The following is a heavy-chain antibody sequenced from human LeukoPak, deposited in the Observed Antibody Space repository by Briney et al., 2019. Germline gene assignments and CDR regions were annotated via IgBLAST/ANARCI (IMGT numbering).Heavy chain of an antibody. V-gene: IGHV3-23*01. D-gene: IGHD5-12*01. CDR1: GFTFSSYS. CDR3: AKPNSGYDR. CDR2: ISGSGGST. Sequence: GGSLRLSCAASGFTFSSYSMNWVRQAPGKGLEWVSAISGSGGSTYYADSVKGRFIIARDNSKNTLYLQMDSVRAEDTAIYYCAKPNSGYDRWGQGTLVTVSS. J-gene: IGHJ4*02.